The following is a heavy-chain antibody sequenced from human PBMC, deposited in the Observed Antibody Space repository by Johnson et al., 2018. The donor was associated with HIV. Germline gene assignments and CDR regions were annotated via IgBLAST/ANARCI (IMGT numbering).Heavy chain of an antibody. V-gene: IGHV3-11*04. D-gene: IGHD3-10*01. Sequence: QVQLVESGGGVVQPGRSLRLSCAASGFTFSDYYMSWIRQAPGKGLEWVSYISSSGSPIYYADSVKGRFTISRDNAKNSLYLQMNSLRAEDTGFYYCARDLDTGGAIGAFDIWGQGTMVTVSS. CDR3: ARDLDTGGAIGAFDI. CDR2: ISSSGSPI. J-gene: IGHJ3*02. CDR1: GFTFSDYY.